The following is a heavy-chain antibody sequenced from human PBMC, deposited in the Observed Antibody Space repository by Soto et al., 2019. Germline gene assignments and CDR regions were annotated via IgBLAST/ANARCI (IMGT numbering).Heavy chain of an antibody. CDR2: ISSSSSYI. CDR1: GFTFSSYS. D-gene: IGHD6-13*01. V-gene: IGHV3-21*01. J-gene: IGHJ4*02. Sequence: PGGSLRLSCAASGFTFSSYSMNWVRQAPGKGLEWVSSISSSSSYIYYADSVKGRFTISRDNAKNSLYLQMNSLRAEDTAVYYCARAQKQQLANFDYWGQGTLVTVSS. CDR3: ARAQKQQLANFDY.